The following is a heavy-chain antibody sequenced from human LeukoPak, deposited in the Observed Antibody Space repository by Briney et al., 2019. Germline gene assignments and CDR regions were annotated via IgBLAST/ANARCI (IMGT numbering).Heavy chain of an antibody. CDR2: IYTSGST. CDR3: ARGRIAVAGGFDY. V-gene: IGHV4-61*02. D-gene: IGHD6-19*01. Sequence: SQTLSLTXTVSGGSIGSGSYYWSWIRQPAGKGLEWIGRIYTSGSTNYNPSLKSRVTISVDTSKNQFSLKLSSVTAADTAVYYCARGRIAVAGGFDYWGQGTLVTVSS. J-gene: IGHJ4*02. CDR1: GGSIGSGSYY.